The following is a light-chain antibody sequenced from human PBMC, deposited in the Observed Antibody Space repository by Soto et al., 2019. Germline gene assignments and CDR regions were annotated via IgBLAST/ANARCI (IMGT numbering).Light chain of an antibody. CDR2: KAS. J-gene: IGKJ1*01. CDR1: QSINSR. CDR3: QQYNNYWT. V-gene: IGKV1-5*03. Sequence: DIQMTQSPSTLSASVGDRVTITCRASQSINSRLAWYQQKPGKAPNLLIYKASSLESGVPSRFSGSGSGSEFTITISSLQPDDFATYYGQQYNNYWTFGQGTKVEIK.